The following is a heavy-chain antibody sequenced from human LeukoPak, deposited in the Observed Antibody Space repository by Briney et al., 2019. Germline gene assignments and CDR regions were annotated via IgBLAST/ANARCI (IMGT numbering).Heavy chain of an antibody. CDR2: ISGSGGST. CDR1: AFTFSGYA. D-gene: IGHD5-12*01. J-gene: IGHJ4*02. CDR3: ARVSGYSGLSDDY. Sequence: GGSLRLSCAASAFTFSGYAMSWVRQAPGKGLEWVSAISGSGGSTYYADSVKGRFTISRDNSKNTLYLQMNSLRAEDTAVYYCARVSGYSGLSDDYWGQGTLVTVSS. V-gene: IGHV3-23*01.